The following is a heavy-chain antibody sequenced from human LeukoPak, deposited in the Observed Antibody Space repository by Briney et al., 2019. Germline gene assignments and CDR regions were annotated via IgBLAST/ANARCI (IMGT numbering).Heavy chain of an antibody. CDR3: ARTVVNYFDY. CDR1: GGSISSSSYY. V-gene: IGHV4-39*01. CDR2: IYYSGST. J-gene: IGHJ4*02. Sequence: SETLSLTCTVSGGSISSSSYYWGWIRQPPGKGLEWIGSIYYSGSTYYDPSLKSRVTISVDTSKNQFSLKLSSVTAADTAVYYCARTVVNYFDYWGQGTLVTVSS.